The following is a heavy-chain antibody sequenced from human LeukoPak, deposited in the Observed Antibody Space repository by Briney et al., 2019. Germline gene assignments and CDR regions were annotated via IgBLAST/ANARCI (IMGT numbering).Heavy chain of an antibody. J-gene: IGHJ4*02. D-gene: IGHD3-3*01. CDR1: GYMFTTHW. Sequence: GESLKISCKASGYMFTTHWIGWVRQMPGKGLEWMGIIYPGDSDTRYSPSFQGQVTISADKSIGTAYLQWSSLKASDTAMYYCARWGVTIFGVTLLDYWGQGTLVTVSS. CDR2: IYPGDSDT. V-gene: IGHV5-51*01. CDR3: ARWGVTIFGVTLLDY.